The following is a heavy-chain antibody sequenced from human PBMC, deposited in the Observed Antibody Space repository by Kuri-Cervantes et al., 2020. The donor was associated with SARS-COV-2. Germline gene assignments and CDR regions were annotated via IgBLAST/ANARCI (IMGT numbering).Heavy chain of an antibody. CDR3: AKGGNRDNWFDP. V-gene: IGHV3-23*01. Sequence: GESLKISCAASGFILRRYAMSWVRQAPGKGLEWVSAISGDGGSTWHADSVKGRFTVSRDNSKNTVYLQMNSLRAEDTAVYYCAKGGNRDNWFDPWGQGTLVTVSS. CDR1: GFILRRYA. J-gene: IGHJ5*02. CDR2: ISGDGGST. D-gene: IGHD1-14*01.